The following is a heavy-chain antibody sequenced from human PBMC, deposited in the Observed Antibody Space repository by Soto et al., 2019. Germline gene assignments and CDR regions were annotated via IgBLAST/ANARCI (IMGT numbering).Heavy chain of an antibody. D-gene: IGHD3-10*01. V-gene: IGHV3-7*01. CDR1: GFTFSKYW. CDR2: IKEDGRTK. Sequence: DVQLVESGGGLVQPGGSLRLSCAASGFTFSKYWMTWVRQAPGKGLEWMANIKEDGRTKFYADSVKGRFTISRDNAEKXXXSSXXXGQGQCTRPGXXAXTXGFLQRKILRVEDTAVYYWARAWPGYCSGENCGRDYWGQGTLVTVSS. CDR3: AXTXGFLQRKILRVEDTAVYYWARAWPGYCSGENCGRDY. J-gene: IGHJ4*02.